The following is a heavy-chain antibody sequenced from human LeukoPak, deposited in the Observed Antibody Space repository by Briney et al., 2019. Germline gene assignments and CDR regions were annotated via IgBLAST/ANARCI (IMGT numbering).Heavy chain of an antibody. D-gene: IGHD6-19*01. CDR3: AREDIAVAGKRFDWFDP. J-gene: IGHJ5*02. V-gene: IGHV4-34*01. Sequence: PSETLSLTCAVYGVSFSGYYWSWIRQPPGKGLEWIGEINHSGSTNYNPSLKSRVTISVDTSKNQFSLKLSSVTAADTAVYYCAREDIAVAGKRFDWFDPWGQGTLVTVSS. CDR1: GVSFSGYY. CDR2: INHSGST.